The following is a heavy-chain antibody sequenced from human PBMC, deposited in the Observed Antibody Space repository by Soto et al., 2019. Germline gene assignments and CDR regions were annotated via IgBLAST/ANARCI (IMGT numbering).Heavy chain of an antibody. Sequence: VQLVESGGGVVQPWGSLRLSCAASGFSLSGYSMHWVRQAPGKGLDWVAVIQHDASTIYYADSVKGRFTISRDNSKNTLYLQMNDLTVEDTALYYCVKVGWGYSYGNGLDDWGQGTTVIVSS. CDR3: VKVGWGYSYGNGLDD. CDR1: GFSLSGYS. CDR2: IQHDASTI. J-gene: IGHJ6*02. V-gene: IGHV3-30-3*01. D-gene: IGHD5-18*01.